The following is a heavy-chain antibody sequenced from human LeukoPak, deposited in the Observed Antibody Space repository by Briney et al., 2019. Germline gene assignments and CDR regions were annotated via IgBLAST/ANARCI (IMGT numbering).Heavy chain of an antibody. CDR2: FYTGGST. D-gene: IGHD1-26*01. CDR3: ATVEVGTVDVFDI. J-gene: IGHJ3*02. CDR1: GGSVTNYH. V-gene: IGHV4-4*07. Sequence: PSETLSLTCTVSGGSVTNYHWSWIRQPAGKGLEWIARFYTGGSTTYHPSLNGRATMSVDTSMNHFSLKLTPVTAADTAIYYCATVEVGTVDVFDIWGQGTMVTVSS.